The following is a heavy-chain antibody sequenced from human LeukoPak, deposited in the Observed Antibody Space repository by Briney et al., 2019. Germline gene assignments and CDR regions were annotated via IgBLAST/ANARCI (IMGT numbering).Heavy chain of an antibody. Sequence: GGSLRLSCAASGFTFSTHVLSWVRQTPGKGLEWVSAISGGGDITYQADSVKGRFTISRDNSKNTLYLQMSSLRAEDTAIYYCAKVAGGQQPVGAFDVWGQGTMVTVSS. CDR3: AKVAGGQQPVGAFDV. D-gene: IGHD6-13*01. CDR2: ISGGGDIT. V-gene: IGHV3-23*01. CDR1: GFTFSTHV. J-gene: IGHJ3*01.